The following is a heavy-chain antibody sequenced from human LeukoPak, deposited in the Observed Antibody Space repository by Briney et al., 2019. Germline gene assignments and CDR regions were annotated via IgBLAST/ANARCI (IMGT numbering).Heavy chain of an antibody. CDR1: DGYIRYYY. Sequence: PSETLSLTSTVWDGYIRYYYWSWLRQPAGKGLEWIGRIYVGGSTNYSPSLKSRVSMSLDKSKNQLSLKLISVSAADTAVYYCARQNIAVAASYYFDYWGQGTLVTVSS. V-gene: IGHV4-4*07. D-gene: IGHD6-19*01. CDR3: ARQNIAVAASYYFDY. CDR2: IYVGGST. J-gene: IGHJ4*02.